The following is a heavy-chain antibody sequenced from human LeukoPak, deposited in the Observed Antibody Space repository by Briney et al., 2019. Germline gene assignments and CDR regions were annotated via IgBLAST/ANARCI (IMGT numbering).Heavy chain of an antibody. J-gene: IGHJ4*02. D-gene: IGHD4-17*01. Sequence: SVKVSCKAPGGTFSSYAISWVRQAPGQGLEWMGGIIPIFGTANYAQKFQGRVTITADESTSTAYMELSSLRSEDTAVYYCARSPGYGDYLYYFDYWGQGTLVTVSS. V-gene: IGHV1-69*13. CDR1: GGTFSSYA. CDR2: IIPIFGTA. CDR3: ARSPGYGDYLYYFDY.